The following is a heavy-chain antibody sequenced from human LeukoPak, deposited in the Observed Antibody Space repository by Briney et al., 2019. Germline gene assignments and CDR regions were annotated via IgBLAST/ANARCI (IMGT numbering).Heavy chain of an antibody. CDR2: INAGNGNT. CDR1: GYTFTSYA. D-gene: IGHD3-10*01. Sequence: ASVKVSCKASGYTFTSYAMHWVRQAPGQRVEWMGWINAGNGNTKYSQEFQGRVTITRDTSASTAYMELSSLRSEDMAVYYCARGPYGSGSYWFDPWGQGTLVTVSS. V-gene: IGHV1-3*03. CDR3: ARGPYGSGSYWFDP. J-gene: IGHJ5*02.